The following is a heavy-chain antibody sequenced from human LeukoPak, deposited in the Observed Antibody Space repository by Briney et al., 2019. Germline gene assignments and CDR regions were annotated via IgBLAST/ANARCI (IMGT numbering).Heavy chain of an antibody. CDR3: ARGSLYYSGYDFDY. CDR1: GGSFSGYY. J-gene: IGHJ4*02. V-gene: IGHV4-34*01. D-gene: IGHD5-12*01. CDR2: INHSGST. Sequence: SETLSLTCAVYGGSFSGYYWSWIRQTPGKGLEWIGEINHSGSTNYNPSLKSRVTISVDTSKNQFSLKLSSVTAADTAVYYCARGSLYYSGYDFDYWGQGTLVTVSS.